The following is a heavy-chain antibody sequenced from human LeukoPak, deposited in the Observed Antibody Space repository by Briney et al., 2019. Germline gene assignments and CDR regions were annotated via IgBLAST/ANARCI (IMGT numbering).Heavy chain of an antibody. D-gene: IGHD3-22*01. Sequence: ASVKVFCKTSGYTFTTYYIHWVRQAPGQGLEWMGILNPSGASTIYAQKFQGRVTMTMDPSISTAYMELSSLRSEDTAVYYCARRSDDYDSSAYYHWGQGTLVTVSS. CDR1: GYTFTTYY. J-gene: IGHJ4*02. CDR2: LNPSGAST. V-gene: IGHV1-46*01. CDR3: ARRSDDYDSSAYYH.